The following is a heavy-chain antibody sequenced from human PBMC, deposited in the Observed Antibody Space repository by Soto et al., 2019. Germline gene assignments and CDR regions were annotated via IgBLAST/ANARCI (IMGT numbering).Heavy chain of an antibody. J-gene: IGHJ4*02. CDR3: ARERGVFFGVVIDY. V-gene: IGHV4-31*03. CDR2: IYYSGST. CDR1: GGSISSGGYY. Sequence: TSETLSLTCTVSGGSISSGGYYWSWIRQHPGKGLEWIGYIYYSGSTYYNPSLKSRVTISVDTSKNQFSLKLSSVTAADTAVYYCARERGVFFGVVIDYWGEGTLVTVSS. D-gene: IGHD3-3*01.